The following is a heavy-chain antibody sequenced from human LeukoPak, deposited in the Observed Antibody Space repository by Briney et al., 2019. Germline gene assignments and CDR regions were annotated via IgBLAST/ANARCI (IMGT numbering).Heavy chain of an antibody. D-gene: IGHD5-18*01. V-gene: IGHV3-23*01. CDR2: ISGSGGST. CDR1: GFTFSSYA. J-gene: IGHJ5*02. CDR3: AKDGVWSYGFGGHNWFDP. Sequence: GGSLRLSCAASGFTFSSYAMSWVRQAPGKGPEWVSAISGSGGSTYYADSVKGRFTISRDNSKNTLYLQMDSLRAEDTAVYYCAKDGVWSYGFGGHNWFDPWGQGTLVTVSS.